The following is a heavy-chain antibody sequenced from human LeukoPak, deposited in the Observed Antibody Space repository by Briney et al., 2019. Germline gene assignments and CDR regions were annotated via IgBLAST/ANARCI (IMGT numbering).Heavy chain of an antibody. Sequence: SETLSLTCTVSGGSISSYYWSWIRQPPGKGLEWIGYIYYSGSTNYNPSLRSRVTVSVDTSKNQFSLNLSSVTAADTAMYFCARAIDILTGYSHYDYWGQGTLVTVSS. CDR3: ARAIDILTGYSHYDY. CDR2: IYYSGST. J-gene: IGHJ4*02. CDR1: GGSISSYY. V-gene: IGHV4-59*12. D-gene: IGHD3-9*01.